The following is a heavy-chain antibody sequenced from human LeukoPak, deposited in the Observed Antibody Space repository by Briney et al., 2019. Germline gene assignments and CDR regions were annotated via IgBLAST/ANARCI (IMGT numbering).Heavy chain of an antibody. V-gene: IGHV1-8*01. CDR1: GYTFTSYD. D-gene: IGHD6-19*01. CDR3: ARVHSQWLVLSY. Sequence: GASVKVSCKASGYTFTSYDINWVRQATGQGLEWMGWMNPNSGNTGYAQKFQGRVTMTRNTSISTAYMELSSLRSEDTAVYYCARVHSQWLVLSYWGQGTLVTVSS. J-gene: IGHJ4*02. CDR2: MNPNSGNT.